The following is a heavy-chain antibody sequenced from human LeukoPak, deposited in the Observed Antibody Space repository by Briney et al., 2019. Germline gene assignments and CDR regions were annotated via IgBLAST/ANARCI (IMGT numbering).Heavy chain of an antibody. D-gene: IGHD2-2*01. Sequence: GESLTISCKGSGYSFTSYWIGWVRQMPRKGLAGMGIIYPGDSDTRYNPSLQGQVTISADKAISPAYLQWSSLNASDTAMYYFGRPIGYCSSTSCTGAHAFDIWGQGRMVTVSS. CDR1: GYSFTSYW. CDR3: GRPIGYCSSTSCTGAHAFDI. CDR2: IYPGDSDT. J-gene: IGHJ3*02. V-gene: IGHV5-51*01.